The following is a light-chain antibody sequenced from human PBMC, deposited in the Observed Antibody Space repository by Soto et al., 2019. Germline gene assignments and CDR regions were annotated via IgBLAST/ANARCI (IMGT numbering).Light chain of an antibody. CDR3: QHYETYPIT. J-gene: IGKJ5*01. Sequence: DIRMTQSPSTLSASVGDRVTITCRASQSINNWLAWYQQKPGKAPKLLIYDASSLESGVPSRFSGSASGTEFPLPISSLQPDDFETYHSQHYETYPITFGQGTGLEIK. CDR2: DAS. CDR1: QSINNW. V-gene: IGKV1-5*01.